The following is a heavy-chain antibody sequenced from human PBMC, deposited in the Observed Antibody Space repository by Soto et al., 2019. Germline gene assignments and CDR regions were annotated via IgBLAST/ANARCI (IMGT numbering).Heavy chain of an antibody. CDR1: GYSISSGYY. V-gene: IGHV4-38-2*01. CDR2: IYHSGST. J-gene: IGHJ4*02. Sequence: SETLSLTCAVSGYSISSGYYWGWIRQPPGKGLEWIGSIYHSGSTYYNPSLKSRVTISVDTSKNQFSLKLSSVTAADTAVYYCARFRDTANSYYFDYWGQGTLVTAPQ. CDR3: ARFRDTANSYYFDY. D-gene: IGHD5-18*01.